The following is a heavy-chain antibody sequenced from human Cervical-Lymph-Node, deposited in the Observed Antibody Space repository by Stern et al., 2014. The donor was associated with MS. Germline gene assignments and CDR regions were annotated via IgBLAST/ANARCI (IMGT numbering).Heavy chain of an antibody. J-gene: IGHJ5*02. D-gene: IGHD6-6*01. CDR2: IIPIFGTA. CDR1: GGTFSSYA. V-gene: IGHV1-69*01. Sequence: VQLVQSGAEVKKPGSSVKVSCKASGGTFSSYAISWVRQAPGQGLEWMGGIIPIFGTANYAQKFQGRVTITADESTSTAYMELSSLRSEDTAVYYCARSRQLVILSWFDPWGQGTLVTVSS. CDR3: ARSRQLVILSWFDP.